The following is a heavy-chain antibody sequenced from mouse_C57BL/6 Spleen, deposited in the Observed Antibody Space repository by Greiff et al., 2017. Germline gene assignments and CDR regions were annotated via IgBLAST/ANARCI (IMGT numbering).Heavy chain of an antibody. Sequence: QVQLQQSGAELVKPGASVKISCKASGYAFRSYWMNWVKQRPGKGLEWIGQIYPGDGDTNYNEKFKGKATLTADNSSRPAYMQLSSLTSADSAVYFCARADYGNYPVGNAMDYWGQGTSVTVSA. CDR1: GYAFRSYW. V-gene: IGHV1-80*01. D-gene: IGHD2-1*01. CDR2: IYPGDGDT. CDR3: ARADYGNYPVGNAMDY. J-gene: IGHJ4*01.